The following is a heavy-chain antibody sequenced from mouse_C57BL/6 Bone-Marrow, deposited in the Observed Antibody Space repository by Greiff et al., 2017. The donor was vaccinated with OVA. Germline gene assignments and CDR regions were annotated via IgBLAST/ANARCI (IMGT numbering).Heavy chain of an antibody. Sequence: ESGPGLVKPSQSLSLTCSVTGYSITSGYYWNWIRQFPGNKLEWMGYLSYDGSNNYNPSLKNRISITRDTSKNQFFLKLNSVTTEDTATYYCAREGDGTYFDYWGQGTTLTVSS. CDR3: AREGDGTYFDY. J-gene: IGHJ2*01. CDR1: GYSITSGYY. D-gene: IGHD3-3*01. V-gene: IGHV3-6*01. CDR2: LSYDGSN.